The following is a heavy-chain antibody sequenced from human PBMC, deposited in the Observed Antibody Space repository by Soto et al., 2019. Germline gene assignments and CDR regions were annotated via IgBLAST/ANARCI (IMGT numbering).Heavy chain of an antibody. CDR2: INHSGST. J-gene: IGHJ5*02. D-gene: IGHD3-3*01. CDR1: GGSFSGYY. CDR3: ARLVNLGVVIGWFDP. Sequence: PSETLSLTCAVYGGSFSGYYWSWIRQPPGKGLEWIGEINHSGSTNYNPSLKSRVTISVDTSKNQFSLKLSSVTAADTAVYYCARLVNLGVVIGWFDPWGQGTLVTVSS. V-gene: IGHV4-34*01.